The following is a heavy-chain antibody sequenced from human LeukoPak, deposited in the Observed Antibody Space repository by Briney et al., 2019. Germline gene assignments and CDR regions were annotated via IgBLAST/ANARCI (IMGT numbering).Heavy chain of an antibody. J-gene: IGHJ4*02. Sequence: SQTLSLTCTVSGGSISSGGYYWSWLRQPPGKGLEWIGYIYHSGSTYYNPSLKSRVTISVDRSKNQFSLKLSSVTAADTAVYYCARGEYYYDSSGYYFGYWGQGTLVTVSS. D-gene: IGHD3-22*01. CDR3: ARGEYYYDSSGYYFGY. CDR1: GGSISSGGYY. CDR2: IYHSGST. V-gene: IGHV4-30-2*01.